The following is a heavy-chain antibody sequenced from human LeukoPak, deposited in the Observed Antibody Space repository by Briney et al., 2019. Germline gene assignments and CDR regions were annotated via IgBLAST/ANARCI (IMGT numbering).Heavy chain of an antibody. Sequence: GGSLTLSCPPSGCTFSRYVRLWLDQAPGKGLEYVSAISSNGGSTYYADSVKGRFTISRDNSKNTLYLQMNSPRAEDTAVYYCTRDTSGSYNSWGQGALVTVSS. CDR1: GCTFSRYV. V-gene: IGHV3-64*04. D-gene: IGHD1-26*01. CDR3: TRDTSGSYNS. CDR2: ISSNGGST. J-gene: IGHJ5*02.